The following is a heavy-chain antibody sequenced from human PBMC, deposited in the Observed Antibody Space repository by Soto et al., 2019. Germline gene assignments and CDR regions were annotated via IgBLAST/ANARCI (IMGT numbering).Heavy chain of an antibody. CDR2: IWYDGSNN. CDR1: GFTFSSYG. D-gene: IGHD6-19*01. Sequence: QVQLVESGGGVVQPGRSLRLSCAASGFTFSSYGMHWVRQAPGKGREWVAVIWYDGSNNYYADSVKGRFTISRDNSKNTLYLQMNSLRAEDTAVYYCARDWSAVAGSRFDYWGQGTLVTVSS. V-gene: IGHV3-33*01. J-gene: IGHJ4*02. CDR3: ARDWSAVAGSRFDY.